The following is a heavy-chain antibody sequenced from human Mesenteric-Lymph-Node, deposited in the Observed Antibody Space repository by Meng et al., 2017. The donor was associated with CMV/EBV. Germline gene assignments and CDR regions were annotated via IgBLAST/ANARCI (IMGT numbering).Heavy chain of an antibody. CDR1: NGSFTSYY. Sequence: GSLRPSCAVHNGSFTSYYWAWIRQARGKGLEWIGEINHAGRTSFNPSLKSRVPISIDTSKNQISLRLTSVTAADTALYFCARAWSSNYYFDSWGQGTLVTVSS. D-gene: IGHD4-11*01. CDR2: INHAGRT. CDR3: ARAWSSNYYFDS. J-gene: IGHJ4*02. V-gene: IGHV4-34*01.